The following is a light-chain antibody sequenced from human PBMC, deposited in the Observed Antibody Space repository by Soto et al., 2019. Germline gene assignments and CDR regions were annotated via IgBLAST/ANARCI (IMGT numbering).Light chain of an antibody. CDR1: SSDVGAYNY. J-gene: IGLJ2*01. V-gene: IGLV2-14*01. CDR2: EVS. Sequence: QSALTQPASVSGSPGQSITISCTGTSSDVGAYNYVSWYQQRPGKAPKLMIYEVSNRASGVSNRFSGSKSGNTASLTISGLQAEDEADYYCNSHGSSRVFGGGTKLTVL. CDR3: NSHGSSRV.